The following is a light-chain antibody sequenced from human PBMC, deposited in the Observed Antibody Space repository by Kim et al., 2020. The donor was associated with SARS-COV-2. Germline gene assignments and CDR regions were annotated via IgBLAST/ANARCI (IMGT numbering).Light chain of an antibody. CDR3: QQRSNWPPWT. Sequence: SPGERATRSCRASQSVSSYLAWYQQKPGQAPRLLIYDASNRATGIPARFSGSGSGTDFTLTISSLEPEDFALYYCQQRSNWPPWTFGQGTKVDIK. CDR1: QSVSSY. J-gene: IGKJ1*01. CDR2: DAS. V-gene: IGKV3-11*01.